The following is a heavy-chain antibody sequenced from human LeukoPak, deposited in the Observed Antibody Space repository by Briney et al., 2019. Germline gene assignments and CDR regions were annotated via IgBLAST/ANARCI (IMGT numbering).Heavy chain of an antibody. J-gene: IGHJ4*02. V-gene: IGHV3-23*01. CDR2: ISGSGGST. CDR1: GFTFSSYA. CDR3: AKDLYCSSTSCQRY. Sequence: GGSLRLSCAASGFTFSSYAMSWVRQAPGKGLEWVSAISGSGGSTYYADSVKGRFTISRDNSKSTLYLQMNSLRAEDTAVYYCAKDLYCSSTSCQRYWGQGTLVTVSS. D-gene: IGHD2-2*01.